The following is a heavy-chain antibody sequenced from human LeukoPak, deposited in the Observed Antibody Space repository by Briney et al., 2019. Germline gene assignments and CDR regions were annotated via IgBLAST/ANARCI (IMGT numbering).Heavy chain of an antibody. V-gene: IGHV3-74*01. Sequence: GGSLRLSCAASGFTFSSYWMHWVCQAPGKGLVWVSRINSDGSSTSYADSVKGRFTISRDNAKNTLYLQMNSLRAEDTAVYYCARATYYYDSSGYHDAFDIWGQGTMVTVSS. CDR2: INSDGSST. D-gene: IGHD3-22*01. CDR3: ARATYYYDSSGYHDAFDI. J-gene: IGHJ3*02. CDR1: GFTFSSYW.